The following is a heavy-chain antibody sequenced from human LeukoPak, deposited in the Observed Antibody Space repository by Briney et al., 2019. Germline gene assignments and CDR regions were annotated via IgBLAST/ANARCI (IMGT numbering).Heavy chain of an antibody. CDR2: ISSSSTYI. D-gene: IGHD5-24*01. J-gene: IGHJ4*02. Sequence: PGGSLRLSCAASGFAFRSYTMNWVRQAPGKGLEWVSSISSSSTYISYAGSVKGRFTISRDNVKNSLFLQMNSLRAEDTAVYYCVRGAHGQEDYWGQGTLVTVSS. CDR1: GFAFRSYT. CDR3: VRGAHGQEDY. V-gene: IGHV3-21*01.